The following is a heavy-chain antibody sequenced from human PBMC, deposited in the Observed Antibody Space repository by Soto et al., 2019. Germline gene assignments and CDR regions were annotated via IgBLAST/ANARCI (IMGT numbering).Heavy chain of an antibody. CDR1: GFTFSSYD. D-gene: IGHD5-12*01. Sequence: QVQLVESGGGVVQPGRSLRLSCEASGFTFSSYDMHWVRQAPGKGLEWVAVISYDGSNKYYADSVKGRFTISRDNSKNTLYLQMNSLRAEDTAVYYCAKEYSGYDHFDYWGQGTLVTVSS. V-gene: IGHV3-30*18. J-gene: IGHJ4*02. CDR2: ISYDGSNK. CDR3: AKEYSGYDHFDY.